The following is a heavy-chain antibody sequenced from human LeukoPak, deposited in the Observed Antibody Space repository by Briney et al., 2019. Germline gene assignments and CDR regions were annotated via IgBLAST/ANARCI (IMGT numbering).Heavy chain of an antibody. CDR1: GFTFSSCA. J-gene: IGHJ5*02. Sequence: GGSLRLSCAASGFTFSSCAMSWVRQAPGKGLEWVSAISGSGGSTYYADSVKGRFTISRDNSKNTLYLQMNSLRAEDTAVYYCAKPPGYCSGGSCARAWGQGTLVTVSS. V-gene: IGHV3-23*01. CDR2: ISGSGGST. CDR3: AKPPGYCSGGSCARA. D-gene: IGHD2-15*01.